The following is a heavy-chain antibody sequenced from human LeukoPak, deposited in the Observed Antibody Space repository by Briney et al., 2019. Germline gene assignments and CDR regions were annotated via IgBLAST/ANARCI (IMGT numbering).Heavy chain of an antibody. V-gene: IGHV4-30-4*01. J-gene: IGHJ3*02. CDR2: IYYSGST. D-gene: IGHD3-9*01. CDR1: GGSISSGDYY. CDR3: ARDHNDILTGSTAFDI. Sequence: SQTLSLTCTVSGGSISSGDYYWSWIRQPPGKGLEWIGYIYYSGSTYYNPSLKSRVTISVDTSKNQFSLKLSSVTAADTAVYYCARDHNDILTGSTAFDIWGEGTMVTVSS.